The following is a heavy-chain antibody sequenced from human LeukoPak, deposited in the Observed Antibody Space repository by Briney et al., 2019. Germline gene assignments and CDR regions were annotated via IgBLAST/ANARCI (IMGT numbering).Heavy chain of an antibody. V-gene: IGHV3-23*01. J-gene: IGHJ3*02. CDR2: ISGSGGST. D-gene: IGHD3-10*01. CDR3: AKDHGSGGYYAFDI. Sequence: GGSLRLSCAASRFTFCNYAISWVRQAPGKGLEWVSGISGSGGSTYYADSVKGRFTLSRDNSKNTLYLQMNSLTVEDTAVYYCAKDHGSGGYYAFDIWGQGAMVTVSS. CDR1: RFTFCNYA.